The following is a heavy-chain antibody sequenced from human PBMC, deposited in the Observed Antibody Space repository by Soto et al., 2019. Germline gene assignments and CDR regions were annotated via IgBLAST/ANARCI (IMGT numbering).Heavy chain of an antibody. CDR2: ISYDGSNK. CDR1: GFTFSSYG. V-gene: IGHV3-30*18. CDR3: AKEGYYYDSSGYYDAGFDY. Sequence: QVQLVESGGGVVQPGRSLRLSCAASGFTFSSYGMHWVRQAPGKGLEWVAVISYDGSNKYYADSVKGRFTISRDNSKNTLYLQMNSLRADDTAVYYCAKEGYYYDSSGYYDAGFDYWGQGTLVTVSS. D-gene: IGHD3-22*01. J-gene: IGHJ4*02.